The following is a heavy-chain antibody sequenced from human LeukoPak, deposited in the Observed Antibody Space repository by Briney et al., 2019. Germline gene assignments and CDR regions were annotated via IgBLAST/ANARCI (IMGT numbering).Heavy chain of an antibody. CDR2: INHSGST. Sequence: PSETLSLTCAVYGGSFSGYYWSWIRQPPGKGLEWIGEINHSGSTNYNPSLKSRVTISVDTSKNQFSLKLSSVTAADTAVYYCARLWFGELVDYWGQGTLVTVSS. D-gene: IGHD3-10*01. CDR3: ARLWFGELVDY. CDR1: GGSFSGYY. V-gene: IGHV4-34*01. J-gene: IGHJ4*02.